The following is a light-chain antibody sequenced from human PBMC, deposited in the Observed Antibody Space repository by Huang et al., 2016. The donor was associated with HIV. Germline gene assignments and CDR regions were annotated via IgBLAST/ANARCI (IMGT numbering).Light chain of an antibody. CDR1: QRVSSN. J-gene: IGKJ3*01. CDR3: QQNNNWPPLFT. CDR2: GAS. V-gene: IGKV3-15*01. Sequence: EIVMTQSPATLSVSPGERATLSCRARQRVSSNLAWYQQKPGQAPRLLIYGASNRATGIPARFSGSGSGTEFTLTISSLQSEDFAVYYCQQNNNWPPLFTFDPGTKVDIK.